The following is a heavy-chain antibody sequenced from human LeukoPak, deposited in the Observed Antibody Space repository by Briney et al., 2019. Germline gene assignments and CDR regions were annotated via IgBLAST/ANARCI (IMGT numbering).Heavy chain of an antibody. Sequence: PSETLSLTCTVSGGSISTSSYYWGWVRQPPGKGLEWIGNIFYSGSTYYSPSLKSRVTISLDTSKNQFSLKPSSVTAADTAVYYCARARRYYDILTGYYNYFDYWGQGTLVTVSS. V-gene: IGHV4-39*07. D-gene: IGHD3-9*01. CDR1: GGSISTSSYY. CDR2: IFYSGST. CDR3: ARARRYYDILTGYYNYFDY. J-gene: IGHJ4*02.